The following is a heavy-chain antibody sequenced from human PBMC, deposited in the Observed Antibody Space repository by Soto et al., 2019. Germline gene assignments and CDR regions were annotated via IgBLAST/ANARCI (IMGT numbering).Heavy chain of an antibody. CDR2: ISASAGTT. CDR1: GFTFSSYA. CDR3: AKTYTSSWYNWYFDL. V-gene: IGHV3-23*01. D-gene: IGHD6-13*01. Sequence: EVQLLESGVGLVQPGGSLRLSCAASGFTFSSYAMSWVRQAPGKGLEWVSGISASAGTTYYADSVKGRFTISRDNSKNTLYLEMNSVRAEDTAVYYCAKTYTSSWYNWYFDLWGRGTLVTVSS. J-gene: IGHJ2*01.